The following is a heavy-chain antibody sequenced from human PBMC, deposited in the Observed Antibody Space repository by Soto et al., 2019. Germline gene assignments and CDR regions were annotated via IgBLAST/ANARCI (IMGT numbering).Heavy chain of an antibody. CDR2: ISAYNGNT. D-gene: IGHD3-22*01. Sequence: GASVKVSCKASGYTFTSYGISWVRQAPGQGLEWMGWISAYNGNTNYAQKLQGRVTMTTDTSKSTAYMELRSLRSDATAVNYCARAPMIVVVTDFDYWGQGTLVTVSS. V-gene: IGHV1-18*04. CDR3: ARAPMIVVVTDFDY. J-gene: IGHJ4*02. CDR1: GYTFTSYG.